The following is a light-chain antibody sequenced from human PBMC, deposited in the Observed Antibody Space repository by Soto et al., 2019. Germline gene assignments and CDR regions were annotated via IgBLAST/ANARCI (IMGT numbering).Light chain of an antibody. V-gene: IGKV3-20*01. CDR3: QQYGGSSYT. Sequence: EIVLTQSPGTLSLSPGERATLSCRASQSVNNNYLGWYQQKPGQAPRVVIYGASRRATGIPDRFSGSGSGTDFTLIIIRLEPEDSAVYYCQQYGGSSYTFGQGTKLEIK. CDR1: QSVNNNY. CDR2: GAS. J-gene: IGKJ2*01.